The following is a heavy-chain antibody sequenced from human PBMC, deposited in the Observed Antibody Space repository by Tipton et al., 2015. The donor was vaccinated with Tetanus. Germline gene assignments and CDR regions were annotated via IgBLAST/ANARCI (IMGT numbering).Heavy chain of an antibody. Sequence: TLSLTCIVSGGSISSSNYYWAWIRQSPGKGLECIGSIYFSGSTYYKPSLKSRLTMSVDTSKNQFSLKLASVIAADTAVYFCARHDVKENYFDHWGQGTLVSVSS. J-gene: IGHJ4*02. V-gene: IGHV4-39*01. CDR2: IYFSGST. CDR3: ARHDVKENYFDH. CDR1: GGSISSSNYY.